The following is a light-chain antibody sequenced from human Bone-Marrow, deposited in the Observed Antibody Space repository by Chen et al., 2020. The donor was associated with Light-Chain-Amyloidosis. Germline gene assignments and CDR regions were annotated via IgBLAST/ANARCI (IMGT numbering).Light chain of an antibody. V-gene: IGKV1-39*01. J-gene: IGKJ3*01. Sequence: DIQMTHSPSSLSASVGDRVAITCRASQSISTYLNWYQQKPGKAPKLLIYAASSLQSGAPSRVSGSGSGTDFTLTISSLQPEDFATYYCQQSYSTPFTFGPGTKVDIK. CDR2: AAS. CDR3: QQSYSTPFT. CDR1: QSISTY.